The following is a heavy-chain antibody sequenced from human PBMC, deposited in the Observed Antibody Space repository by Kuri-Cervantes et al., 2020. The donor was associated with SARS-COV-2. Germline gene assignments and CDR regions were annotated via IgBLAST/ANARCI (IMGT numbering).Heavy chain of an antibody. CDR1: GFTFSNYG. J-gene: IGHJ4*02. Sequence: LCLSCAASGFTFSNYGMNWVRQAPGKGLEWISYINSGSTKYYADSVKGRFTISRDNAKNSLYLQMNSLRVEDTAVYYCVSGLVGGRVFYCGQGTLVTVSS. V-gene: IGHV3-48*03. D-gene: IGHD1-26*01. CDR3: VSGLVGGRVFY. CDR2: INSGSTK.